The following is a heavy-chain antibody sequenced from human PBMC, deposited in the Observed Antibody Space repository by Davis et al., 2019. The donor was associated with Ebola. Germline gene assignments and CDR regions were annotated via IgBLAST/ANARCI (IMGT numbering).Heavy chain of an antibody. CDR3: AREYVGGDFDY. D-gene: IGHD1-26*01. CDR1: AHTFTNYY. CDR2: ISPNGDTT. V-gene: IGHV1-46*01. Sequence: ASVKVSCKASAHTFTNYYIHWVRQAPGQGLEWMGKISPNGDTTHYARKFQGRVTVTRDTSTSTVYMDVSSLESDDTAMYYCAREYVGGDFDYWGQGTLVTVSS. J-gene: IGHJ4*02.